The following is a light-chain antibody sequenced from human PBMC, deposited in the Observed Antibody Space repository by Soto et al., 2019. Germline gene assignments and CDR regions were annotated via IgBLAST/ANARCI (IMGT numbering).Light chain of an antibody. CDR3: SSYTSSSTYV. J-gene: IGLJ1*01. CDR1: SGDIGGYDY. V-gene: IGLV2-8*01. Sequence: QSALTQPPSASGSPGQSVTISCTGTSGDIGGYDYVSWYQQHPGKAPKLMIYEVTKRPLGVPDRFSGSKSGNTASLTVSGLQAEDEADYYCSSYTSSSTYVFGTGTQLTVL. CDR2: EVT.